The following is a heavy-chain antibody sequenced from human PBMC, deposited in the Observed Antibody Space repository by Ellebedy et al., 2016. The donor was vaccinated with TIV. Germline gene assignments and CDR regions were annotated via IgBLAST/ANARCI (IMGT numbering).Heavy chain of an antibody. CDR1: GGFVTSGAYY. J-gene: IGHJ4*02. V-gene: IGHV4-61*08. CDR3: ARDSPAYYNTRGFDY. D-gene: IGHD2/OR15-2a*01. Sequence: SETLSLTCTVSGGFVTSGAYYWSWIRPPPGKGLEWIGYILYSGVTDSNPSLLSPISMSVDTARNQFSLNLSSVTAADTAVYFCARDSPAYYNTRGFDYWGQGILVTVSS. CDR2: ILYSGVT.